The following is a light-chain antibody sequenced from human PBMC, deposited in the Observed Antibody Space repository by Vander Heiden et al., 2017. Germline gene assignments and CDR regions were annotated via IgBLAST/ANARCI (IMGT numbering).Light chain of an antibody. V-gene: IGLV1-44*01. CDR1: SFNIGSNS. CDR2: TNN. Sequence: QSVLTQPPSAPGTPGQRATISCSGSSFNIGSNSVNWYQQLPGTAPKLLIYTNNQRPSGVPGRFSGSKSGTSASLAISGLQSEDEADYYCAAWDDSLNGLWVFGGGTKLTVL. J-gene: IGLJ3*02. CDR3: AAWDDSLNGLWV.